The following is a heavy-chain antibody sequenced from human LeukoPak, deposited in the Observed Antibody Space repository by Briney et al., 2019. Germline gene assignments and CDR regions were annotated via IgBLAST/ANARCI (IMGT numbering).Heavy chain of an antibody. D-gene: IGHD5-12*01. CDR1: GGSISSYY. J-gene: IGHJ4*02. Sequence: SETLSLTCTVSGGSISSYYWSWMRQPPGKGLEWIGYIYYSGSANYNPSLKSRVTISVDTSKNQFSLKLRSVTAADTAVYYCARGLVATPGDYWGQGTLVNVSS. V-gene: IGHV4-59*01. CDR3: ARGLVATPGDY. CDR2: IYYSGSA.